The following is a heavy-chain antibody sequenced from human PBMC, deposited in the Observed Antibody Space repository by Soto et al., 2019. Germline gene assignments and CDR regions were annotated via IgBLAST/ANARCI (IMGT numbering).Heavy chain of an antibody. CDR3: ARITHYYGSGSYYNVPPYCYYYYMDV. CDR2: ISSSSSYI. Sequence: GGSLRLSCAASGFTFSSYSMNWVRQAPGKGLEWVSSISSSSSYIYYADSVKGRFTISRDNAKNSLYLQMNSLRAEDTAVYYCARITHYYGSGSYYNVPPYCYYYYMDVWGKGTTVTVSS. CDR1: GFTFSSYS. V-gene: IGHV3-21*01. J-gene: IGHJ6*03. D-gene: IGHD3-10*01.